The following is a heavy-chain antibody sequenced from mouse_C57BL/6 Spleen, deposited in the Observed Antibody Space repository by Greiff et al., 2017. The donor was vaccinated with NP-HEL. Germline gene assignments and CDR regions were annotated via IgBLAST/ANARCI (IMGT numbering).Heavy chain of an antibody. CDR3: ARTRDYFDY. Sequence: VQLQESGPELVKPGASVKISCKASGYSFTSYYIHWVKQRPGQGLEWIGWIYPGSGNTKYNEKFKGKATLTADTSSSTAYMQLSSLTSEDSAVYYCARTRDYFDYWGQGTTLTVSS. J-gene: IGHJ2*01. CDR2: IYPGSGNT. V-gene: IGHV1-66*01. CDR1: GYSFTSYY.